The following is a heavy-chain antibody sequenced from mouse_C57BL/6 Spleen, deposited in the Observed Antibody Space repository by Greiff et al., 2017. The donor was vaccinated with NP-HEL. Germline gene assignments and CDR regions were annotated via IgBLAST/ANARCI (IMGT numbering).Heavy chain of an antibody. CDR1: GYAFSSSW. D-gene: IGHD2-5*01. CDR2: IYPGDGDT. CDR3: ARLSNYEGVYAMDY. V-gene: IGHV1-82*01. J-gene: IGHJ4*01. Sequence: VQLQESGPELVKPGASVKISCKASGYAFSSSWMNWVKQRPGKGLEWIGRIYPGDGDTNYNGKFKGKATLTADKSSSTAYMQLSSLTSEDSAVYFCARLSNYEGVYAMDYWGQGTSVTVSS.